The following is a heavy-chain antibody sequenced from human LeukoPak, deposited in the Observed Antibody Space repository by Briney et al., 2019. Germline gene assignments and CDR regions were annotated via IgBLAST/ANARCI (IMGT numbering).Heavy chain of an antibody. V-gene: IGHV3-48*01. D-gene: IGHD2-2*01. J-gene: IGHJ3*02. CDR3: ARVVPDAFDI. CDR2: ISSSSSTI. Sequence: GGSLRLSCAASGFTFSSYSMNWVRQAPGKGLEWVSYISSSSSTIYYADSVKGRFTISRDNAKNSLYLQMNSLRAEDTAVYYCARVVPDAFDIWGQGTMVTVSS. CDR1: GFTFSSYS.